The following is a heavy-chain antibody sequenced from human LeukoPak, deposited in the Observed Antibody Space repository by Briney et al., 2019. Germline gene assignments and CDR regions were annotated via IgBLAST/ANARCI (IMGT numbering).Heavy chain of an antibody. CDR1: GYTFTSYD. Sequence: ASVKVSCKASGYTFTSYDINWVRQATGQGLEWMGWMNPNSGNTGYAQKFQGRVTMTRNTSISTAYMELRSLRSDDTAVYYCARRVTAIGYYYYGMDVWGQGTTVTISS. CDR3: ARRVTAIGYYYYGMDV. D-gene: IGHD2-21*02. CDR2: MNPNSGNT. J-gene: IGHJ6*02. V-gene: IGHV1-8*01.